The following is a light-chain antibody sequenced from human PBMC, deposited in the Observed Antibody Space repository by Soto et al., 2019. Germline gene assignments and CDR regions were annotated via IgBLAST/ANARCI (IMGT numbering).Light chain of an antibody. CDR2: KGN. CDR3: QSYYSSDVV. CDR1: SGSIASNY. J-gene: IGLJ2*01. Sequence: NFMLTQPHSVSESPGKTVTISCTRSSGSIASNYVQWYQQRPGSAPTPVIYKGNQRPSGVPDRFSGSIDSSSNSASLTISGLKTEDEADYFCQSYYSSDVVFGGGTKVTVL. V-gene: IGLV6-57*04.